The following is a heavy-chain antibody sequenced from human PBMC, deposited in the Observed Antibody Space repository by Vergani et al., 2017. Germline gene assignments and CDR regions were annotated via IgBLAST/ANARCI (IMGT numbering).Heavy chain of an antibody. CDR2: IYTSGST. Sequence: QVQLQESGPGLVKPSQTLSLTCTVSGGSISSGSYYWSWIRQPAGKGLEWIGRIYTSGSTNYNPSLKSRVTISVDTSKNQFSLKLSSVTAADTAVYYCARGTICGVVTTLFDYWGQGTLVTVSS. J-gene: IGHJ4*02. V-gene: IGHV4-61*02. D-gene: IGHD3-3*01. CDR1: GGSISSGSYY. CDR3: ARGTICGVVTTLFDY.